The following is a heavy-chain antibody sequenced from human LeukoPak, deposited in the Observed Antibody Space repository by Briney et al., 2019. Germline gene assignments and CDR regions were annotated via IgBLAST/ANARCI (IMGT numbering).Heavy chain of an antibody. V-gene: IGHV3-7*01. CDR1: RFTLSSYW. Sequence: PGGSLRLSRAASRFTLSSYWWSGVRQAPGKGLAGVADINQEGSEKYYGDAVKGRFTISRDNAKNSLYLQMNSLRAEDTAVYYCASARGPSYYYDSLGYPSGYWGQGTLVTVSS. CDR3: ASARGPSYYYDSLGYPSGY. D-gene: IGHD3-22*01. J-gene: IGHJ4*02. CDR2: INQEGSEK.